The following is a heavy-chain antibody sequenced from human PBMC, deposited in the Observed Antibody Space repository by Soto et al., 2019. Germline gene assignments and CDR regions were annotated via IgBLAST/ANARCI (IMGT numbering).Heavy chain of an antibody. CDR1: GFTFSSYA. D-gene: IGHD6-13*01. CDR2: ISGSGGST. Sequence: GGSLRLSCAASGFTFSSYAMSWVRQAPGKGLEWVSAISGSGGSTYYADSVKGRFTISRDNSKNTLYLQMNSLRAEDTAVYYCAKAGGAAGTVDYFDYWGQGTLVTVSS. V-gene: IGHV3-23*01. CDR3: AKAGGAAGTVDYFDY. J-gene: IGHJ4*02.